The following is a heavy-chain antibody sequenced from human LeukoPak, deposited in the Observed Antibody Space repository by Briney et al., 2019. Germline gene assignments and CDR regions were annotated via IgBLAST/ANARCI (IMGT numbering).Heavy chain of an antibody. CDR3: ASSHDSSGNN. V-gene: IGHV3-7*01. CDR1: GFSFSSYW. D-gene: IGHD3-22*01. Sequence: GGSLRLSCVASGFSFSSYWMAWVRQAPGKGLEWVANIKYDGTHKFYADSVKGRFTISRDNAKNSLFLEMNSLRADDTAVYFCASSHDSSGNNWGQGTLVAVSS. CDR2: IKYDGTHK. J-gene: IGHJ4*02.